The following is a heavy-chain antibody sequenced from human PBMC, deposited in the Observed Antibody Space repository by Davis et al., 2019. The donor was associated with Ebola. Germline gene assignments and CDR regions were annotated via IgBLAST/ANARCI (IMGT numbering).Heavy chain of an antibody. CDR3: AKSGLSFGVVKYHYGMDV. CDR1: GYTFTNYG. Sequence: ASVKVSCKASGYTFTNYGITWVRQAPGQGLEWMGIINPSGGSTSYAQKFQGRVTMTRDTSTSTVYMELSSLRSEDTAVYYCAKSGLSFGVVKYHYGMDVWGKGTTVTVSS. V-gene: IGHV1-46*01. J-gene: IGHJ6*04. CDR2: INPSGGST. D-gene: IGHD3-3*01.